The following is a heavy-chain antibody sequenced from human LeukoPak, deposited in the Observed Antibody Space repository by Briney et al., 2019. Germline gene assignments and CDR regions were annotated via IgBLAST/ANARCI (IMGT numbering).Heavy chain of an antibody. V-gene: IGHV3-7*05. CDR1: GFSFSGQW. D-gene: IGHD1-26*01. CDR2: IKADGSEK. J-gene: IGHJ4*02. Sequence: PGGSLRLSCAASGFSFSGQWMKLVRQPPGKRLEWVANIKADGSEKYYVDSVKGRFTISRDDAKRTVDLQMDNLRAEDTAIYYCAYRNNFEYWGQGALVTVSS. CDR3: AYRNNFEY.